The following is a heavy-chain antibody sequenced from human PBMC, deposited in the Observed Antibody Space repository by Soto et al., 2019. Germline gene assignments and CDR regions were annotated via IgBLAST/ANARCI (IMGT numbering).Heavy chain of an antibody. CDR3: AREIRFLEWLSHVGYYYGMDV. CDR1: GFTFSSYA. Sequence: TGGSLRLSCAASGFTFSSYAMHWVRQAPGKGLEWVAVISYDGSNKYYADSVKGRFTISRDNSKNTLYLQMNSLRAEDTAVYYCAREIRFLEWLSHVGYYYGMDVWGQGTTVTVSS. V-gene: IGHV3-30-3*01. D-gene: IGHD3-3*01. CDR2: ISYDGSNK. J-gene: IGHJ6*02.